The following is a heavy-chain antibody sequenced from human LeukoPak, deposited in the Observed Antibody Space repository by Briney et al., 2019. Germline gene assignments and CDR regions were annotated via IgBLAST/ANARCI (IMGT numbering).Heavy chain of an antibody. V-gene: IGHV4-38-2*01. D-gene: IGHD5-12*01. Sequence: SETLSLTCAVSGYSISSGYYWGWIRQPPGKGLEWIGSIYHSGSTYYNPSPKSRVTISVDTSKNQFSLKLSSVTAADTAVYYCARLGRYSGYGYLDYWGQGTLVTVSS. CDR3: ARLGRYSGYGYLDY. CDR2: IYHSGST. J-gene: IGHJ4*02. CDR1: GYSISSGYY.